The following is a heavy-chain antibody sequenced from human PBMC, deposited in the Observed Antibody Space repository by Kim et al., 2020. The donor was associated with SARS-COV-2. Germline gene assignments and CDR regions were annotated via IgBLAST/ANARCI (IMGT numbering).Heavy chain of an antibody. CDR3: ARLGSSAYFYSDY. Sequence: GESLKISCKGSGYSFTTYWIGWVRQMPGKGLEWMGIIYPGDSDTRYSPSFQGQVTISADKSISAAYLQWSSLKASDTAMYYCARLGSSAYFYSDYWGQGTLVTASS. J-gene: IGHJ4*02. V-gene: IGHV5-51*01. CDR2: IYPGDSDT. CDR1: GYSFTTYW. D-gene: IGHD3-22*01.